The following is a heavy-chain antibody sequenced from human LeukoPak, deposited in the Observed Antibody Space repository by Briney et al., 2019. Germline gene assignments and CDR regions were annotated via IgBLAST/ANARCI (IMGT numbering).Heavy chain of an antibody. CDR1: GFTASSNY. CDR3: ARDQAVAGNYYYYGMDV. V-gene: IGHV3-7*01. CDR2: IKQDGSEK. J-gene: IGHJ6*02. D-gene: IGHD6-19*01. Sequence: GGSLRLSCAASGFTASSNYMSWVRQAPGKGLEWVANIKQDGSEKYYVDSVKGRFTISRDNAKNSLYLQMNSLRAEDTAVYYCARDQAVAGNYYYYGMDVWGQGTTVTVSS.